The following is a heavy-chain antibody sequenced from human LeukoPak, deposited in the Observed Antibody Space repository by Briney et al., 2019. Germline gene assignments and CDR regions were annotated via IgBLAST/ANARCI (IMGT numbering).Heavy chain of an antibody. CDR3: ARSESSSGEFDY. D-gene: IGHD6-13*01. CDR1: GGSISSYY. Sequence: SETLSLTCTVSGGSISSYYWSWIRQPPGKGLEWIGYIYYSGSTNYNPSLKSRATISVDTSKNQFSLKLSSVTAADTAVYYCARSESSSGEFDYWGQGTLVTVSS. J-gene: IGHJ4*02. V-gene: IGHV4-59*08. CDR2: IYYSGST.